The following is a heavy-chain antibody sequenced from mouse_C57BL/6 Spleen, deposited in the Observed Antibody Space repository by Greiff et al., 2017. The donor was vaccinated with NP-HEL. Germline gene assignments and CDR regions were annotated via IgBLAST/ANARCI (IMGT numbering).Heavy chain of an antibody. CDR3: ARGGSDPYGSFAY. J-gene: IGHJ3*01. V-gene: IGHV1-4*01. CDR2: INPSSGYT. D-gene: IGHD2-2*01. Sequence: VQLQQSGAELARPGASVKMSCKASGYTFTSYTMHWVKQRPGQGLEWIGYINPSSGYTKYNQKFKDKATLTADKSSSTAYMQLSSLTSEDSAVYDCARGGSDPYGSFAYWGQGTLVTVSA. CDR1: GYTFTSYT.